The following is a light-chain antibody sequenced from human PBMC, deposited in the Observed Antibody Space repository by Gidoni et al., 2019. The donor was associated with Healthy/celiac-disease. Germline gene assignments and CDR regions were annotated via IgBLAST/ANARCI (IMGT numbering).Light chain of an antibody. V-gene: IGKV3-11*01. CDR2: DAS. J-gene: IGKJ5*01. Sequence: DMVLTQSPAPLSLSPGERATLPCRASQSVSSYLAWYQQKPGQAPRLLIYDASNRATGIPARFSGSGSGTDFTLTISSLEPEDFAVYYCQQRSNWPPITFGQGTRLEIK. CDR1: QSVSSY. CDR3: QQRSNWPPIT.